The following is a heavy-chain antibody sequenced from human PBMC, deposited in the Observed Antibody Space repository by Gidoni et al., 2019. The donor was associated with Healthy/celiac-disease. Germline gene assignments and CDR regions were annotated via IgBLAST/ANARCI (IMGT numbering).Heavy chain of an antibody. V-gene: IGHV4-31*03. CDR1: GGSISSGGYY. CDR3: ARSRDGYNFPFPFDY. Sequence: QVQLQESGPGLVKPSQTLSLTCPVSGGSISSGGYYWSWIRQHPGKGLEWIGYIYYSGSTYYNPSLKSRVTISVDTSKNQFSLKLSSVTAADTAVYYCARSRDGYNFPFPFDYWGQGTLVTVSS. J-gene: IGHJ4*02. CDR2: IYYSGST. D-gene: IGHD5-12*01.